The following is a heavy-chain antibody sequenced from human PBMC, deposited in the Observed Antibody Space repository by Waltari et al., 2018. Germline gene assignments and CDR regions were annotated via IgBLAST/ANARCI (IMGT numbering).Heavy chain of an antibody. CDR2: IYGSSGST. J-gene: IGHJ4*02. Sequence: QVQLRESGPGLVKPSETLSLTCAVSGGSISGGHDWSWIRQPPGKELEWIGYIYGSSGSTNYNPSLKNRVTISKDTSKNHCSLELSSVTAADTAVYYCASTPPYGISYDYWGQGVLVTVSS. V-gene: IGHV4-61*03. CDR1: GGSISGGHD. CDR3: ASTPPYGISYDY. D-gene: IGHD2-15*01.